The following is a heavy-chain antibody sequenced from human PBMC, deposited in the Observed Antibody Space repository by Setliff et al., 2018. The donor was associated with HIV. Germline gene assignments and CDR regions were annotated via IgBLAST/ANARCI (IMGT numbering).Heavy chain of an antibody. Sequence: PSETLSLSCAASGFTFSRYAMSWVRQAPGKGLEWVSSISGSGGSTYYAESVKGRFTISRDNSKNTLYLQMNSLRPEDTAVYYCAKTDSSSWLNPYNWFDPWGQGTLVTVSS. V-gene: IGHV3-23*01. J-gene: IGHJ5*02. CDR2: ISGSGGST. D-gene: IGHD6-13*01. CDR3: AKTDSSSWLNPYNWFDP. CDR1: GFTFSRYA.